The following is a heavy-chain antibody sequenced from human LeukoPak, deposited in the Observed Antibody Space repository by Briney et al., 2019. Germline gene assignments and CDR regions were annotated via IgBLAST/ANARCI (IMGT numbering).Heavy chain of an antibody. J-gene: IGHJ3*02. CDR1: GFTFSSYE. V-gene: IGHV3-48*03. CDR3: ARVASYAFDI. Sequence: WGSLRLSCAASGFTFSSYEMNWVRQAPGKGLEWVSYISSSGSTIYYADSVKGRFTISRDNAKNSLYLQMNSLRAEDTAVYYCARVASYAFDIWGQGTMVTVSS. D-gene: IGHD6-6*01. CDR2: ISSSGSTI.